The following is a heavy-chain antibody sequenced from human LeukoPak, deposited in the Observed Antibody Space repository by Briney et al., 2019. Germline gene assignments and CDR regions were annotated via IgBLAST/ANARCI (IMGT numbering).Heavy chain of an antibody. V-gene: IGHV5-51*01. D-gene: IGHD2-15*01. CDR2: FFLVDSDT. J-gene: IGHJ4*02. CDR1: GYSFTSYW. CDR3: ARLPVYCSGGSCYPKYYFDY. Sequence: GESLKISCKGSGYSFTSYWIAWVRQMPGKGLEWREFFFLVDSDTRYSPSFQGQVTISADKSISTAYLQWSSLRASDTAMYYCARLPVYCSGGSCYPKYYFDYWGQGTLVTVSS.